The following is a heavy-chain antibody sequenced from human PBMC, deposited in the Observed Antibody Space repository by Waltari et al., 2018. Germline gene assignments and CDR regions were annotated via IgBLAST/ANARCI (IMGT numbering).Heavy chain of an antibody. J-gene: IGHJ5*02. V-gene: IGHV1-46*03. Sequence: QVQLVQSGAEVKKPGASVKVSCKASGYTFSYYYIHWVRQAPGQGVEWMGLINPRGGDTNYAQKFQGRVTMNSDTSTRTVYLELSSLRSEDTAVYYCTREWDGDFWFDPWGQGTLVTVSS. CDR2: INPRGGDT. CDR1: GYTFSYYY. D-gene: IGHD4-17*01. CDR3: TREWDGDFWFDP.